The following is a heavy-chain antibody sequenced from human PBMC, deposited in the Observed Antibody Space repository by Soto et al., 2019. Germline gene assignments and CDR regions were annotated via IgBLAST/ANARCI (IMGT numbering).Heavy chain of an antibody. CDR2: MNPNSGNT. Sequence: GASVKVSCKASGYTFISYDINWVRQATGQGLEWMGWMNPNSGNTGYSQKFQGRVTMTRNTSISTAYMELSSLRSEDTAVYYCARGNDFWSGYYMLWFDPWGQGTLVTVSS. CDR1: GYTFISYD. J-gene: IGHJ5*02. D-gene: IGHD3-3*01. V-gene: IGHV1-8*01. CDR3: ARGNDFWSGYYMLWFDP.